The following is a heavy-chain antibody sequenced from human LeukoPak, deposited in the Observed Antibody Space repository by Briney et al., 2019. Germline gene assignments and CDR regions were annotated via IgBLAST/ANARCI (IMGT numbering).Heavy chain of an antibody. Sequence: GGSLRLSCAASGFTFSDYYMSWIRQAPGKGLEWVSYISSSGSTIYYADSVKGRFTISRDNAKNSLYLQMNSLRAEDTAVYYCARSRPRYSSGVSLYYYYYMDVWGKGTTVTVSS. D-gene: IGHD6-19*01. J-gene: IGHJ6*03. V-gene: IGHV3-11*04. CDR3: ARSRPRYSSGVSLYYYYYMDV. CDR1: GFTFSDYY. CDR2: ISSSGSTI.